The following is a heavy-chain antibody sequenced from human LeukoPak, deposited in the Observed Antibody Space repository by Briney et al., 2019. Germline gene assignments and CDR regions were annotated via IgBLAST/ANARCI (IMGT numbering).Heavy chain of an antibody. CDR3: ARSPSLGATPLDY. CDR2: IIPILGIA. D-gene: IGHD1-26*01. V-gene: IGHV1-69*04. Sequence: SVKVSCKASGGTFISYAISWVRQAPGQGLEWMGRIIPILGIANYAQKFQGRVTITADKSTSTAYMELSSLRSEDTAVYYCARSPSLGATPLDYWGQGTLVTVSS. CDR1: GGTFISYA. J-gene: IGHJ4*02.